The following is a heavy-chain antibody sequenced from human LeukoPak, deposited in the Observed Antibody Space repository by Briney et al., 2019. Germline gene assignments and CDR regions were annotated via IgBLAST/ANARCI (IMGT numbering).Heavy chain of an antibody. CDR3: ARRTGFDSGHYFDY. V-gene: IGHV4-39*01. CDR2: IYYSGST. J-gene: IGHJ4*02. Sequence: SETLSLTCTVSGGSISRNSYYWGWIRQPPGKGLEWIGSIYYSGSTYYYPSLKSRVTISIDTSKNQFSLKLSSVTAADMAVYYCARRTGFDSGHYFDYWGQGILVTVSS. CDR1: GGSISRNSYY. D-gene: IGHD6-19*01.